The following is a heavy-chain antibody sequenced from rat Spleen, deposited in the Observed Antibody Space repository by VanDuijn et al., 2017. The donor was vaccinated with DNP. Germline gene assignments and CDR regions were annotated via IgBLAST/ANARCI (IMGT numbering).Heavy chain of an antibody. J-gene: IGHJ1*01. V-gene: IGHV1-43*01. D-gene: IGHD1-4*01. CDR2: INTGSGGT. CDR3: ARRRLPYWYFDF. CDR1: GYTFTSYY. Sequence: QVQLQQSGAELAKPGSSVKISCKASGYTFTSYYIGWIKQATGQGLEYIGYINTGSGGTNYNEKFKGKATLTVDKSSSTAFMQLSSLTPDDSAVYYCARRRLPYWYFDFWGPGTMVTVSS.